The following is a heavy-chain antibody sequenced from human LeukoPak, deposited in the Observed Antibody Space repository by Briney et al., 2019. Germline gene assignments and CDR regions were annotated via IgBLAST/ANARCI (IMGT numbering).Heavy chain of an antibody. D-gene: IGHD2-21*01. V-gene: IGHV3-15*01. J-gene: IGHJ4*02. CDR3: TTERIVLGPVDY. Sequence: GGSLRLSCAASGFTFSNAWMSWVRQAPGKGLEWVGRIKSKTDGGTTDYAAPVKGRFTISRDDSKNTLYLQMNSLKTEDTAVYYCTTERIVLGPVDYWGQGTLVTVSS. CDR1: GFTFSNAW. CDR2: IKSKTDGGTT.